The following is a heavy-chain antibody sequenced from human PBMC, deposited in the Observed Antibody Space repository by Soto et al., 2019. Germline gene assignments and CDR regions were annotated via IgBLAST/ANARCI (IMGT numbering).Heavy chain of an antibody. CDR1: GGSISSGDYY. Sequence: PSETLSLTCTVSGGSISSGDYYWSWIRQPPGKGLEWIGYIYYSGSTYYNPSLKSRVTISVDTSKNQFSLKLSSVTAADTAVYYCARGRTLSPTPGDYWGQGTLVTVSS. D-gene: IGHD2-2*01. CDR2: IYYSGST. CDR3: ARGRTLSPTPGDY. J-gene: IGHJ4*02. V-gene: IGHV4-30-4*01.